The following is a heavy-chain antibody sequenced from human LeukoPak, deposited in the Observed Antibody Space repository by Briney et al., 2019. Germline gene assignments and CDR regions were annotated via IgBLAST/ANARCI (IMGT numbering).Heavy chain of an antibody. J-gene: IGHJ4*02. D-gene: IGHD3-3*01. CDR2: IYYSGST. CDR1: GGSISSGGYY. V-gene: IGHV4-31*03. CDR3: AREPRTPFWSGYYTI. Sequence: SETLSLTCTVSGGSISSGGYYWSWIRQHPGKGLEWIGYIYYSGSTYYNPSLKSRVTISVDTSKNQFSLKLSSVTAADTAVYYCAREPRTPFWSGYYTIWGQGTLVTVSS.